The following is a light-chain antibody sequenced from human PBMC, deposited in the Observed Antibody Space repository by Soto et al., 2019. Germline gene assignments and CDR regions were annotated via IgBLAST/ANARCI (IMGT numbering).Light chain of an antibody. V-gene: IGKV3-20*01. Sequence: EIVLTQSPGTLSLSPGERVTLSCRASQSVGNNYLGWYQQKPGQAPRLLIFNASRRPTGISDRFSGSGSGTDFTLTISRLEPEDFAVYYCQQYGSSPWTFGQGTKVEIK. CDR3: QQYGSSPWT. CDR1: QSVGNNY. J-gene: IGKJ1*01. CDR2: NAS.